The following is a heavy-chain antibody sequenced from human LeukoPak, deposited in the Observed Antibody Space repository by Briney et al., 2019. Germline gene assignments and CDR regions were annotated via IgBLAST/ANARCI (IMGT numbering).Heavy chain of an antibody. D-gene: IGHD3-10*01. V-gene: IGHV1-2*04. J-gene: IGHJ6*04. Sequence: GASLKVSCKASGYTFTGYYMHWVRQATGQGLEWMGSINPTSGATNYAQKFQRWTTMTRDTSISTAYMELSRLKSDDTAVYYGAINMVRGVVYGMDVWGKGTTVTVSS. CDR3: AINMVRGVVYGMDV. CDR2: INPTSGAT. CDR1: GYTFTGYY.